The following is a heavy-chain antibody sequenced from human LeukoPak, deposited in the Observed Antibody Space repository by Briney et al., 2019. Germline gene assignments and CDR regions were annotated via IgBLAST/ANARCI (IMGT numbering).Heavy chain of an antibody. Sequence: ASVKVSCKVSGYTFTSYDINWVRQATGQGLEWMGWMNPNSGNTGYAQKFQGRVTMTRNTSISTAYMELSSLRSEDTAVYYCARVAPSSPCFDYWGQGTLVTVSS. CDR3: ARVAPSSPCFDY. J-gene: IGHJ4*02. V-gene: IGHV1-8*01. CDR2: MNPNSGNT. D-gene: IGHD6-6*01. CDR1: GYTFTSYD.